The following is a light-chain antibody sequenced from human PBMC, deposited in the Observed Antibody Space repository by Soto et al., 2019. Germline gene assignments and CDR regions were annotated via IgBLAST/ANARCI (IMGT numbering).Light chain of an antibody. CDR3: CSYEDRYNGYV. V-gene: IGLV2-11*01. Sequence: QSALTQPRSVSGSPGQSVTISCTGTSSDVGGYNYVSWYQQHPGKAPKFMIYDVSKRPSGVPDRFSGSKSGNTASLTISGLQAEDEADYYCCSYEDRYNGYVFGTGTKVTVL. J-gene: IGLJ1*01. CDR1: SSDVGGYNY. CDR2: DVS.